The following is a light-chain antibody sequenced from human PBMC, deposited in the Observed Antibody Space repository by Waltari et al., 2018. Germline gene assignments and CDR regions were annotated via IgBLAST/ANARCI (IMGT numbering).Light chain of an antibody. Sequence: DIQMTQSPSSLSASVGDRLTITCRASQDISKYLNWYQQKPGQAPKVLIYDASSLKTGVPSRFSGSGSGTDFTLSISNLQAEDIATYYCQEHDSVPLAFGGGTKVEIK. V-gene: IGKV1-33*01. CDR1: QDISKY. CDR3: QEHDSVPLA. J-gene: IGKJ4*01. CDR2: DAS.